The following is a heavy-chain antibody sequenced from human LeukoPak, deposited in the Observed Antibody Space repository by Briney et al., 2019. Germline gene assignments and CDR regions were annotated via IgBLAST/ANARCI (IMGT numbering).Heavy chain of an antibody. D-gene: IGHD6-13*01. CDR3: AKRYSSSWELDY. Sequence: PGGSLRLSCAASGFTFSSYAMRWFRQAPGKGLEWVSAISGSGGSTYYADSVKGRFTISRDNSKNTLYLQMNSLRAEDTAVYYCAKRYSSSWELDYWGQGTLVTVSS. J-gene: IGHJ4*02. V-gene: IGHV3-23*01. CDR2: ISGSGGST. CDR1: GFTFSSYA.